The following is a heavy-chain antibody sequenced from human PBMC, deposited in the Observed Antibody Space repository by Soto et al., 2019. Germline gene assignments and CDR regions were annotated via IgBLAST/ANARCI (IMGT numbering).Heavy chain of an antibody. CDR3: ARDLDGSGSYYSDY. V-gene: IGHV1-18*01. D-gene: IGHD3-10*01. CDR2: ISRHNGNT. Sequence: SVKVSCKASGYVFIGYVISWVRQAPVQGLEWMGWISRHNGNTNYSQNFQGRVTMTTDASTSTAYMELRSLRSGDTAVYYCARDLDGSGSYYSDYWGQGTLVIVSS. CDR1: GYVFIGYV. J-gene: IGHJ4*02.